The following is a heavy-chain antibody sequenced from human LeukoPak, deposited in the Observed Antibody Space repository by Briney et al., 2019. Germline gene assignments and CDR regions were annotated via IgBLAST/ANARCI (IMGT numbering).Heavy chain of an antibody. V-gene: IGHV3-11*04. CDR2: ISSSGSTI. Sequence: LSLTCTVSGGSISSYYWSWIRQPPGKGLEWVSYISSSGSTIYYADSVKGRFTISRDNAKNSLYLQMNSLGPEDTAVYYCARDPYSGNYGNYYYYYMDVWGKGTTVTISS. CDR3: ARDPYSGNYGNYYYYYMDV. D-gene: IGHD1-26*01. CDR1: GGSISSYY. J-gene: IGHJ6*03.